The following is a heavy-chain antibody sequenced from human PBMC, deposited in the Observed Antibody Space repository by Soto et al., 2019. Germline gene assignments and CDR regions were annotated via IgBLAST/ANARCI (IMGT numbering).Heavy chain of an antibody. Sequence: EVRLLESGGGLEQPGGSLRLSCTTSGFTFDNFAMSWVRQAPGRGLEWVSAISGGGGGRYYADSVKGRFIISRDNSKNTVYLQVNGLRIEDTAVYYCAKDVHYDSGGGLDYWGQGTLVTVSS. J-gene: IGHJ4*02. CDR3: AKDVHYDSGGGLDY. CDR1: GFTFDNFA. CDR2: ISGGGGGR. D-gene: IGHD3-22*01. V-gene: IGHV3-23*01.